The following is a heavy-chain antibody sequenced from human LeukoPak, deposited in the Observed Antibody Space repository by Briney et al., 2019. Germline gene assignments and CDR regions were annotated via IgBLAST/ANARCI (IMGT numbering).Heavy chain of an antibody. Sequence: SGGSLRLSCAASGFTVSGNCMSWVRQAPGKGLEWVSIIYSGDTTYYADSVKGRFTISRDNSKNTLYLQMNSLRAEDTAVYYCARDGDYYDSSGYHYFDYWGQGTLVTVSS. D-gene: IGHD3-22*01. CDR2: IYSGDTT. CDR3: ARDGDYYDSSGYHYFDY. V-gene: IGHV3-53*01. J-gene: IGHJ4*02. CDR1: GFTVSGNC.